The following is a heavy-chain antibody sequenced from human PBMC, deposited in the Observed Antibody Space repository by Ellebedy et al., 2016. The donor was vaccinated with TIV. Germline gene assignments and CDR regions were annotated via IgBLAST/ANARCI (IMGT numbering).Heavy chain of an antibody. CDR2: ISGGGGDS. J-gene: IGHJ6*02. V-gene: IGHV3-23*01. CDR3: AKRVTMVREVITYYHYTMDV. Sequence: PGGSLRLSCAASDIIFSNYAMSWVRQAPGKGLEWVSTISGGGGDSYYADSVKGRFIISRDNSKNTLYLQMNSLRAEDTAVYYCAKRVTMVREVITYYHYTMDVWGQGTTVTVSS. CDR1: DIIFSNYA. D-gene: IGHD3-10*01.